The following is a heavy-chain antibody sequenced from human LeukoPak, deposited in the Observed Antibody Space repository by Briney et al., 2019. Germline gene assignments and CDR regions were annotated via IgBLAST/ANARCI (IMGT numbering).Heavy chain of an antibody. D-gene: IGHD6-13*01. J-gene: IGHJ4*02. CDR2: IKPNSDGT. CDR3: ARGGHSRHGGSSSWYQDY. CDR1: GYTFTVYY. Sequence: GASVKVSCEASGYTFTVYYMHWVRQAPGQGLEWMGWIKPNSDGTNYAQKSQGRVTMTRDTSISTDYMELRRLRSDDTAVYYCARGGHSRHGGSSSWYQDYWGQGSLVTVSS. V-gene: IGHV1-2*02.